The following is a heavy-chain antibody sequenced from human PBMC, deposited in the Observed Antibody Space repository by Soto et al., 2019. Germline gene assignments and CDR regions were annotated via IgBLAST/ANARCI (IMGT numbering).Heavy chain of an antibody. V-gene: IGHV3-30-3*01. CDR2: ISYSGDNE. J-gene: IGHJ4*02. D-gene: IGHD3-22*01. Sequence: GGSLRLSCAASGFIFSSFAMHWVRQAPGKGLEWVALISYSGDNEYCADSVKGRFTISRDNSMNTLYLQMNSLRAEDTAVYYCARDRGYDSSGYYFMWGQGTLVTVSS. CDR1: GFIFSSFA. CDR3: ARDRGYDSSGYYFM.